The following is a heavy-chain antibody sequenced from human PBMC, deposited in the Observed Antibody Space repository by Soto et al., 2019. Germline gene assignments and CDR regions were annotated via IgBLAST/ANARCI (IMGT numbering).Heavy chain of an antibody. CDR2: INHSGST. J-gene: IGHJ5*02. CDR3: ARGPVKKQLAQDGPNWFDH. CDR1: GGSFSGYY. Sequence: SETLSLTCAVYGGSFSGYYWSWIRQPPGKGLEWIGEINHSGSTNYNPSLKSRVTISVDTSKNQFSLKLSSVTAADTAVYYCARGPVKKQLAQDGPNWFDHWGQGTLVTVSS. D-gene: IGHD6-13*01. V-gene: IGHV4-34*01.